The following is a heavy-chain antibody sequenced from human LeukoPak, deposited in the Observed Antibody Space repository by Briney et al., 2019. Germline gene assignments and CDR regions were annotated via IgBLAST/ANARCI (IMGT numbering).Heavy chain of an antibody. D-gene: IGHD2/OR15-2a*01. CDR3: ARLYADSDQYSKGFDP. V-gene: IGHV3-30*02. J-gene: IGHJ5*02. CDR2: IRYDGSNQ. Sequence: GGSLRLSCAASGFTFSSSGMHWVRQAPGKGLEWVAFIRYDGSNQYYAESAKGRCTISRDNAKNSLYLQMNSLRAEDTAVYYCARLYADSDQYSKGFDPWGQGTLVTVSS. CDR1: GFTFSSSG.